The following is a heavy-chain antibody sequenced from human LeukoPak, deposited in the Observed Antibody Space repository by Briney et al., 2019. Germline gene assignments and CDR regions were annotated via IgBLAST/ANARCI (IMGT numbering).Heavy chain of an antibody. D-gene: IGHD5-24*01. CDR2: IRSKAYGGTT. CDR3: KGYRGD. V-gene: IGHV3-49*03. Sequence: GGSLRLSCTASGFTFGDYAMSWFRQAAGEGLEWVGFIRSKAYGGTTEYAASVKGRFTISRDDSTSIAYLQMNSVNTEDTAVYYCKGYRGDWGQGTLVTVSS. CDR1: GFTFGDYA. J-gene: IGHJ4*02.